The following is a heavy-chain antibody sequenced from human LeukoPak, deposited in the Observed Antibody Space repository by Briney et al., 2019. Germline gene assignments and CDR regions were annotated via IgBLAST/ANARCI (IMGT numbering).Heavy chain of an antibody. CDR3: ARGVVGELEKLMFQH. V-gene: IGHV1-46*01. CDR2: INPSGGST. CDR1: GYTFTSYY. J-gene: IGHJ1*01. D-gene: IGHD3-10*01. Sequence: ASVKVSCKASGYTFTSYYIHWVRQAPGQGLEWMGIINPSGGSTSYPQKFQDRVTMTRDTSTRTVYMELSSLKSDDPAIYYCARGVVGELEKLMFQHWGQGTLVTVSS.